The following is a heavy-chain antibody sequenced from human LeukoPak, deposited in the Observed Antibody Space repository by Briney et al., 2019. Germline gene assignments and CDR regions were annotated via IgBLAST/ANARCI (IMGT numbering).Heavy chain of an antibody. J-gene: IGHJ3*01. CDR2: ISSSSNYI. CDR3: ARDGYNSANGIDV. V-gene: IGHV3-21*01. CDR1: GFSFSNYP. D-gene: IGHD1-1*01. Sequence: PGGSLRLSCAASGFSFSNYPMNWVRQAPGKGLEWVSSISSSSNYIYYADSVKGRFTISRDNAKSSLSLQMNSLSAEDTAVYYCARDGYNSANGIDVWGQGTMVTVSS.